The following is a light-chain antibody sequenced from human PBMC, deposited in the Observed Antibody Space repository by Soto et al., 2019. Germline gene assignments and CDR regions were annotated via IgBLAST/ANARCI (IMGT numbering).Light chain of an antibody. J-gene: IGKJ3*01. CDR2: AAS. Sequence: DIQMTQSPSSLSASVGDRVTITCRPSQSISSYLNWYQQKPGKAPKLLIYAASSLQSGVPSRFSGSGSGTDFTLTTSSLQPEDFATYYCQQTYSPLFTFGPGTKVDIK. V-gene: IGKV1-39*01. CDR1: QSISSY. CDR3: QQTYSPLFT.